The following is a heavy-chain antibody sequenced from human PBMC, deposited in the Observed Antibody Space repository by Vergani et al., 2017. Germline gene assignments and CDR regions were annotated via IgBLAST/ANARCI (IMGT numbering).Heavy chain of an antibody. CDR1: ADSISSGSYY. Sequence: QLQLQQSGPGLVKPSETLFLTCTVSADSISSGSYYWGWIRQPPGKSLEWIGSIYYSGLTYYNPSLKSRVAISVDTSKNQFSLKVTSVTAADTAVYYCARDRKGHEGENWFDPWGQGTLVTVSS. CDR2: IYYSGLT. CDR3: ARDRKGHEGENWFDP. V-gene: IGHV4-39*02. D-gene: IGHD1-26*01. J-gene: IGHJ5*02.